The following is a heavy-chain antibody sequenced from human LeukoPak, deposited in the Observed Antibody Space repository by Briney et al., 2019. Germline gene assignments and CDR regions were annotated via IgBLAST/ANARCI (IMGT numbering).Heavy chain of an antibody. Sequence: ASVKLSCTASGYTFTSYGISWVRQAPAQGLEWMGWISAYNGNTNYAQKLQGRVTMTTDTSTSTAYMELRSLRTDDTAVDYCARDRYSGSYSHPGIDYWGQGTLVTVSS. CDR2: ISAYNGNT. J-gene: IGHJ4*02. CDR3: ARDRYSGSYSHPGIDY. V-gene: IGHV1-18*01. D-gene: IGHD1-26*01. CDR1: GYTFTSYG.